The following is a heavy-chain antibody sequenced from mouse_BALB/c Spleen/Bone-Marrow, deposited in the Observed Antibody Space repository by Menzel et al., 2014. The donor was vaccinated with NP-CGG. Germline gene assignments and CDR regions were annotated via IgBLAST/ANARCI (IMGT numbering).Heavy chain of an antibody. CDR1: GYAFTNYW. CDR2: IYPGSGNT. CDR3: ARGDSSGWFAY. V-gene: IGHV1-63*01. D-gene: IGHD3-2*01. Sequence: QVQLQQSGAELVRPGTSVKISCKASGYAFTNYWLGWVKQRPGHGLEWIGDIYPGSGNTYYNEKFKGKATLTADKSSSTAYMQLSSLTAEDSAVYFCARGDSSGWFAYWGQGTLVTVSA. J-gene: IGHJ3*01.